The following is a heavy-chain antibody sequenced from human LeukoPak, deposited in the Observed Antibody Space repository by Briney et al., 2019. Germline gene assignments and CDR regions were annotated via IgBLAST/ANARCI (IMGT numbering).Heavy chain of an antibody. CDR3: VRERNSGVFDY. CDR1: GFTFSTYW. Sequence: PGGSLRLSCAASGFTFSTYWMSWVRQAPGKGMEWVANIKQDGSERNYVDSVRGRFTFSRDNAKNSLFLQMNTLRAEDTAVYFCVRERNSGVFDYWGQGTLVTVSS. V-gene: IGHV3-7*01. CDR2: IKQDGSER. J-gene: IGHJ4*02. D-gene: IGHD2/OR15-2a*01.